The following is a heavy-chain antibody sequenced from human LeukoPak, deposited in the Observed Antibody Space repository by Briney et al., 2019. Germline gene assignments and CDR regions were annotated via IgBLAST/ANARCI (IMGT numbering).Heavy chain of an antibody. CDR1: GYTFTSYY. V-gene: IGHV1-46*01. Sequence: ASVKVSCKASGYTFTSYYMHWVRQAPGQGLEWMGIINPSGGSTSYAQKFQGRVTMTRHTSTSTVYMELSSLRSEDTAVYYCARVGQQPYYYMDVWGKGTTVTVSS. CDR2: INPSGGST. J-gene: IGHJ6*03. CDR3: ARVGQQPYYYMDV. D-gene: IGHD6-13*01.